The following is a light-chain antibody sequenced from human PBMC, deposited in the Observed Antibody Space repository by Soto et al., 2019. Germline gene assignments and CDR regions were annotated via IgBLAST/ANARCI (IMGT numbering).Light chain of an antibody. CDR3: QHYVNWPLT. Sequence: EIVLTQSPGTLSLSPVEGATLSCRASQGIGDTLAWYQQKPGQTPRLLIYHTSIRATGVPARFSGSRSGAEFTLTISSLQSEDFAVYYCQHYVNWPLTFGGGTKVDIK. CDR1: QGIGDT. V-gene: IGKV3-15*01. CDR2: HTS. J-gene: IGKJ4*01.